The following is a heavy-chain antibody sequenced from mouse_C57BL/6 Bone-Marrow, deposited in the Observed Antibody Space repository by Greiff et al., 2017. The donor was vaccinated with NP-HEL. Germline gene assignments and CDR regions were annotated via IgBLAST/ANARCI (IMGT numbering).Heavy chain of an antibody. J-gene: IGHJ4*01. CDR3: AREAYYRSYYAMDY. V-gene: IGHV1-76*01. CDR1: GYTFTDYY. Sequence: QVQLQQSGAELVRPGASVKLSCKASGYTFTDYYINWVTQRPGQGLEWIARIYPGSGNTYYNEKFKGKATLTAEKSSSTAYMQLSSLTSEGSAVYFCAREAYYRSYYAMDYWGQGTSVTVSS. D-gene: IGHD2-14*01. CDR2: IYPGSGNT.